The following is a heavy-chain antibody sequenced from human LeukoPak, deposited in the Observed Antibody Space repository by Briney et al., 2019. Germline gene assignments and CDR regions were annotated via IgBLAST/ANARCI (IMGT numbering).Heavy chain of an antibody. V-gene: IGHV3-30*18. J-gene: IGHJ4*02. CDR3: AKDGMSMVQGAPLDY. CDR1: GFTFSSYG. CDR2: ISYDGSNK. Sequence: PGRSLRLSCAASGFTFSSYGMHWVRHAPGKGLEWVAVISYDGSNKYYADSVKGRFTISRDNSKNTLYLQMNSLRAEDTAVYYCAKDGMSMVQGAPLDYWGRGTLVTVSS. D-gene: IGHD3-10*01.